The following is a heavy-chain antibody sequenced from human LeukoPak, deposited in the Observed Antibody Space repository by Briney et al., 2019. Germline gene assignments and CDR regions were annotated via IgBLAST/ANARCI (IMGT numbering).Heavy chain of an antibody. CDR3: ARGDILTGYIHYFDY. CDR2: INPSGGST. Sequence: ASVKASCTASGYTFTSYYMHWVRQAPGQGLEWMGIINPSGGSTSYAQKFQGRVTMARDTSTSTVYMELSSLRSEDTAVYYCARGDILTGYIHYFDYWGQGTLVTVSS. CDR1: GYTFTSYY. J-gene: IGHJ4*02. D-gene: IGHD3-9*01. V-gene: IGHV1-46*01.